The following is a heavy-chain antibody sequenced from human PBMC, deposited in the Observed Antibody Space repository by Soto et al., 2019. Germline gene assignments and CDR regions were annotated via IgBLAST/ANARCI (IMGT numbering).Heavy chain of an antibody. CDR1: GYTFTSYY. J-gene: IGHJ5*02. CDR3: ASNGYSSTWHSWFDP. V-gene: IGHV1-46*03. D-gene: IGHD6-13*01. Sequence: QVQLVQSGAEVKKPGASVKVSCKASGYTFTSYYMHWVRQAPGQGLEWMGIINPSGGSTSYAQKFQGRVTMTRDTSTSTVYMELSSLRSEDTAVYYWASNGYSSTWHSWFDPWGQGTLVTVSS. CDR2: INPSGGST.